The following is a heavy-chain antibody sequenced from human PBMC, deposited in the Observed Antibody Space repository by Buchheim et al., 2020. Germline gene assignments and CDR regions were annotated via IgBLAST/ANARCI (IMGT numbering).Heavy chain of an antibody. V-gene: IGHV3-21*01. D-gene: IGHD1-7*01. CDR3: AKGITGSTGAP. CDR1: GFTFSSYS. CDR2: IRSGSSYI. Sequence: EVQLVESGGGLVKPGGSLRLSCAASGFTFSSYSMNWVRKAPGKGLEWVSSIRSGSSYIFYADSVKGRFTISRANAKNSLYLQLNSLRAEDTAVYYCAKGITGSTGAPWGQGTL. J-gene: IGHJ5*02.